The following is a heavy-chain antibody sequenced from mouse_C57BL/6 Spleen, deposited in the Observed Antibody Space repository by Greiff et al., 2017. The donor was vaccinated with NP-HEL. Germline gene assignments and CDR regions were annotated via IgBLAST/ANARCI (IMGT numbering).Heavy chain of an antibody. J-gene: IGHJ2*01. CDR3: ARVVTGTLYYFDY. Sequence: VQLQQSGAELVKPGASVKLSCKASGYTFTSYWMQWVKQRPGQGLEWIGEIDPSDSYTNYNQKFKGKATLTVDTSSSTAYMQLSSLTSEDSAVYYCARVVTGTLYYFDYWGQGTTLTVSS. V-gene: IGHV1-50*01. CDR1: GYTFTSYW. D-gene: IGHD4-1*01. CDR2: IDPSDSYT.